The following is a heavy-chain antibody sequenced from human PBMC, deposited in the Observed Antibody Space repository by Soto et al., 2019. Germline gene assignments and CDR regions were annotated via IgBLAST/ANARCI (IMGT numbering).Heavy chain of an antibody. CDR3: ARGYSDFQH. D-gene: IGHD2-15*01. J-gene: IGHJ1*01. CDR2: IYYSGST. V-gene: IGHV4-39*07. CDR1: GGSISSSSYY. Sequence: SETLSLTCTVSGGSISSSSYYWGWIRQPPGKGLEWIGYIYYSGSTYYNPSLKSRVTISVDTSKNQFSLKLSSVTAADTAVYYCARGYSDFQHWGQGTLVTVSS.